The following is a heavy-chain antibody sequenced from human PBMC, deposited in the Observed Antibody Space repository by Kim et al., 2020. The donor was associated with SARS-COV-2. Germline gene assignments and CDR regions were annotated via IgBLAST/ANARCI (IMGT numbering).Heavy chain of an antibody. V-gene: IGHV2-5*02. J-gene: IGHJ3*02. CDR1: GFSLSTSGVG. Sequence: SGPTLVKPTQTLTLTCTFSGFSLSTSGVGVGWIRQPPGKALEWLALIYWDDDKRYSPSLKSRLTITKDTSKNQVVLTMTNMDPVDTATYYCAHMYYDILTGFFDIWGQGTMVTVSS. CDR3: AHMYYDILTGFFDI. CDR2: IYWDDDK. D-gene: IGHD3-9*01.